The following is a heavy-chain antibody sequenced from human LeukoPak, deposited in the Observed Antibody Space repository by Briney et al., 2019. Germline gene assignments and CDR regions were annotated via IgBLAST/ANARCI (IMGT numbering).Heavy chain of an antibody. CDR3: ALPGIAAAGTDY. J-gene: IGHJ4*02. D-gene: IGHD6-13*01. V-gene: IGHV3-21*01. Sequence: PGGSLRLSCAASGFTFSSYSMNWVRQAPGKGLEWVSSISSSSSYINYADSGKGRFTISTDNAKHSLYLKMNSLRAEDTAVYYCALPGIAAAGTDYWGQGTPVTVSS. CDR2: ISSSSSYI. CDR1: GFTFSSYS.